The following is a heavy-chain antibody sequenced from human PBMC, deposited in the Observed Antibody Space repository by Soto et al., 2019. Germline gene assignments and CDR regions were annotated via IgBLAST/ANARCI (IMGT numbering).Heavy chain of an antibody. CDR1: GGSISSGGYY. CDR3: ARKPKISSGWYPFDY. V-gene: IGHV4-31*03. CDR2: IYYSGST. D-gene: IGHD6-19*01. J-gene: IGHJ4*02. Sequence: QVQLQESGPGLVKPSQTLSLTCTVSGGSISSGGYYWSWIRQHPGKGLEWIGYIYYSGSTYYNPSLKSRVTISVDTSKNQFSLKLSSVTAADTAVYYCARKPKISSGWYPFDYWGQGTLVTVSS.